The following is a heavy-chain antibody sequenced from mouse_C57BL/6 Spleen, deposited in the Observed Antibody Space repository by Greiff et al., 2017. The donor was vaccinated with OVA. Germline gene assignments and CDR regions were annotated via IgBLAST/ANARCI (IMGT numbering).Heavy chain of an antibody. CDR2: IRLKSDNYAT. CDR1: GFTFSNYW. V-gene: IGHV6-3*01. CDR3: TVYYSNYSFAY. Sequence: EVMLVESGGGLVQPGGSMKLSCVASGFTFSNYWMNWVRQSPEKGLEWVAQIRLKSDNYATHYAESVKGRFTISRDDSKSSVYLQMNNLRAEDTGIYYCTVYYSNYSFAYWGQGTLVTVSA. J-gene: IGHJ3*01. D-gene: IGHD2-5*01.